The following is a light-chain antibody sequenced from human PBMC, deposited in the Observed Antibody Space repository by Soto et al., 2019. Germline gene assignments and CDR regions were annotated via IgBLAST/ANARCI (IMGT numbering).Light chain of an antibody. CDR1: QSVSSN. CDR3: QQYNKWPSYT. J-gene: IGKJ2*01. CDR2: GAS. V-gene: IGKV3-15*01. Sequence: DIVMTQSPATLSVSPGERATLSCRASQSVSSNLAWYQQKPGQAPRLLIYGASTRATGIPARFSGSGSGTEFTLTISSLQSEDFAVYYCQQYNKWPSYTFGQGTKLEIK.